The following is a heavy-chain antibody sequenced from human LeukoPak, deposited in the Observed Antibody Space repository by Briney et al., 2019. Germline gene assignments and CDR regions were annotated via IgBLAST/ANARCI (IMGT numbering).Heavy chain of an antibody. J-gene: IGHJ5*02. Sequence: SETLSLTCTVSGDSISSGDYYWSWIRQPAGKGLEWIGRISSSGSTNYNPSLKSRVTISVDTSKNQFSLKLSSVTAADTAVYYCARDRNYEFWFDPWGQGTLVTVSS. V-gene: IGHV4-61*02. CDR1: GDSISSGDYY. CDR3: ARDRNYEFWFDP. CDR2: ISSSGST. D-gene: IGHD1-7*01.